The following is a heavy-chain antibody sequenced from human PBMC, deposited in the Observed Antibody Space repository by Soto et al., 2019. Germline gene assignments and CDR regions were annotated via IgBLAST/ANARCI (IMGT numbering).Heavy chain of an antibody. J-gene: IGHJ6*02. D-gene: IGHD1-1*01. CDR2: INTGNGDT. Sequence: GASVKVSCKTSGYTFSHYAIHWVRQAPGQRLEWMGWINTGNGDTKYSQALQGRVTITTGTSARTANVELSSLTSEDSAVYYCARDVPKRGYTYFSYYFGMDVWGQGATVTVSS. CDR1: GYTFSHYA. V-gene: IGHV1-3*04. CDR3: ARDVPKRGYTYFSYYFGMDV.